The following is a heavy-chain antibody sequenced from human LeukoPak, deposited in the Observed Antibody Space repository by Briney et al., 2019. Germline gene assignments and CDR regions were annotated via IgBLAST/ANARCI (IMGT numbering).Heavy chain of an antibody. CDR3: ARKLGGVAAPFDY. CDR1: GFRFSSYG. D-gene: IGHD6-25*01. V-gene: IGHV3-30*02. J-gene: IGHJ4*02. CDR2: IRYDGSNK. Sequence: GGSLRLSCAASGFRFSSYGMHWVRQAPGKGLEWVAFIRYDGSNKYYADSVKGRFTISRDNSKNTLYLQMNSLRAEDTAVYYCARKLGGVAAPFDYWGQGTLVTVSS.